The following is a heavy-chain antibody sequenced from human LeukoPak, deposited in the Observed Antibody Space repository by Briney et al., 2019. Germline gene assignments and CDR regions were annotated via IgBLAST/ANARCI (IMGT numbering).Heavy chain of an antibody. CDR2: FIPIFGTA. CDR3: TRGGFGELYHFDY. D-gene: IGHD3-10*01. Sequence: SVTVSCKASGNSFNKYAITWVRQAPGQGLEWMGEFIPIFGTAKYAKKFQGRVTITADKSTSTAYMDLNSLRSEDTAVYYCTRGGFGELYHFDYWGQGALVTVSS. CDR1: GNSFNKYA. J-gene: IGHJ4*02. V-gene: IGHV1-69*06.